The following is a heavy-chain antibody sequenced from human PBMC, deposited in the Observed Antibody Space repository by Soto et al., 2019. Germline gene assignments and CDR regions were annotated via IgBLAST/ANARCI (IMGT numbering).Heavy chain of an antibody. V-gene: IGHV4-31*03. Sequence: HVQLQESGPGLVKPSQTLSITCTVSGGSTTSGGYYWNWIRQPPGKGLEWIAYIHHSWSNYHNPSLKSRVSISVDMSKNQFSLKLSSVTAADTAVYYCAREPYHYDSSGYYDYWGQGTLVTVSS. CDR3: AREPYHYDSSGYYDY. D-gene: IGHD3-22*01. CDR1: GGSTTSGGYY. CDR2: IHHSWSN. J-gene: IGHJ4*02.